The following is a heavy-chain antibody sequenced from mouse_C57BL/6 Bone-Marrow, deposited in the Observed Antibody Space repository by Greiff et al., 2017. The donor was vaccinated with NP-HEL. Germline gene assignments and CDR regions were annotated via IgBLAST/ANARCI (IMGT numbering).Heavy chain of an antibody. J-gene: IGHJ2*01. V-gene: IGHV1-81*01. Sequence: VQLQQSGAELARPGASVKLSCKATGYTFTSDGISRVKQRTGQGLEWIGEIYPRSGNTYYNEKFKGKATLTADKSSRKAYMELRSLTSEDSAVYFSARYDHYCGSIYGYWGQATTLTVSS. CDR3: ARYDHYCGSIYGY. CDR1: GYTFTSDG. CDR2: IYPRSGNT. D-gene: IGHD1-1*01.